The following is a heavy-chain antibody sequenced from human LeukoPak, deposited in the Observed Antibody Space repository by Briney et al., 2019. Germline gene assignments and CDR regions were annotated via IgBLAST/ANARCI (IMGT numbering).Heavy chain of an antibody. D-gene: IGHD6-19*01. J-gene: IGHJ4*02. V-gene: IGHV1-2*02. CDR3: ASSIAVAAPTDY. CDR2: INPNSGGT. CDR1: GYTFTGYY. Sequence: ASVKVSCKASGYTFTGYYMHWVRQAPGQGLEWMGWINPNSGGTNYAQKFQGRVTMTRDRSISTAYMELSRLRSDDTAVYYCASSIAVAAPTDYWGQGTLVTVSS.